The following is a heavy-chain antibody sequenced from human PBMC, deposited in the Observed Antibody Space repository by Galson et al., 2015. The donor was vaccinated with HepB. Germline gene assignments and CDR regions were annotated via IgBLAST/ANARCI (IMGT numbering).Heavy chain of an antibody. CDR3: ATSTVTSYYFDY. Sequence: SLRLSCAASGFTFSSYSMNWVRQAPGKGLEWVSSISSSSSYIYYADSVKGRFTISRDNAKNSLYLQMNSLRAEDTAVYYCATSTVTSYYFDYWGQGTLVTVSS. D-gene: IGHD4-11*01. CDR1: GFTFSSYS. V-gene: IGHV3-21*01. CDR2: ISSSSSYI. J-gene: IGHJ4*02.